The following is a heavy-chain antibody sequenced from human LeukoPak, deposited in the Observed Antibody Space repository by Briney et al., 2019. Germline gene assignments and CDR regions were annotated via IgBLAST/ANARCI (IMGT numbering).Heavy chain of an antibody. J-gene: IGHJ1*01. V-gene: IGHV4-34*01. CDR2: INYSGRT. CDR3: ASGPNRALI. CDR1: GGSFSGYY. Sequence: KPSETLSPTCAVYGGSFSGYYWSWIRQTPGKGLEWIGEINYSGRTNYNPSLKSRVTISVDTSKNQFSLKLSSVTAADTAVYYCASGPNRALIWGQGTLVTVSS. D-gene: IGHD3-10*01.